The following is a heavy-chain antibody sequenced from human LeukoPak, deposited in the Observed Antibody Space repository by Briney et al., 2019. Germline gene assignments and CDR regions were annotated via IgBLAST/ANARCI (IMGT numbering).Heavy chain of an antibody. CDR3: ARVYCSSTSCLEADY. Sequence: GASVKVSCKASGYTFTSYGISWVRQAPGQGLEWMGWISAYNGNTNYAQKLRGRVTMTTDTSTSTAYMELRSLRSDDTAVYYCARVYCSSTSCLEADYWGQGTLVTVSS. D-gene: IGHD2-2*01. V-gene: IGHV1-18*04. CDR1: GYTFTSYG. CDR2: ISAYNGNT. J-gene: IGHJ4*02.